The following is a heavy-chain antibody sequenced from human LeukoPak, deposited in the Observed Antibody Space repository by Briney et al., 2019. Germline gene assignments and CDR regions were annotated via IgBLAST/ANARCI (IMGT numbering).Heavy chain of an antibody. V-gene: IGHV3-20*04. CDR3: AKPARTDYADY. J-gene: IGHJ4*02. CDR1: GFTFSSYS. Sequence: GGSLRLSCAASGFTFSSYSMNWVRQAPGKGLQWVSDINWNGGSTAYADSVQGRFTISRDNAKNSLYLQMNSLRADDTAVYYCAKPARTDYADYWGQGTLVTVSS. CDR2: INWNGGST. D-gene: IGHD1-14*01.